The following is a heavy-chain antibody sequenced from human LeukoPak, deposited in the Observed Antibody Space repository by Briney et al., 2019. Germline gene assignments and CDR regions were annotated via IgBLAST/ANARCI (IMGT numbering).Heavy chain of an antibody. D-gene: IGHD4-17*01. CDR3: VRGQTVDY. Sequence: GGSLTLSCTTSGFTFSNYWMYWVRQAPGKGLMWVSRIKSDGTGITYTDSVEGRFTISRDNAKNTLYLQMNSLRDEDTAVYYCVRGQTVDYWGQGTLVTVSS. CDR2: IKSDGTGI. V-gene: IGHV3-74*01. J-gene: IGHJ4*02. CDR1: GFTFSNYW.